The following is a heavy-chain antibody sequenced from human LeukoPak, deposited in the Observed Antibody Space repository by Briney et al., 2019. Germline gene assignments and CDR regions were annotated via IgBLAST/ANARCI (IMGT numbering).Heavy chain of an antibody. Sequence: SVKVSCKASGGTFSSYAISWVRQAPGQGLEWMGGIIPIFGTANYAQKFQGRVTITTDESTSTAYMELSSLRSEETAVYYCARDHWGKFDDYASPPYYYYYYMDVWGKGTTVTVSS. V-gene: IGHV1-69*05. CDR1: GGTFSSYA. D-gene: IGHD4-17*01. CDR2: IIPIFGTA. CDR3: ARDHWGKFDDYASPPYYYYYYMDV. J-gene: IGHJ6*03.